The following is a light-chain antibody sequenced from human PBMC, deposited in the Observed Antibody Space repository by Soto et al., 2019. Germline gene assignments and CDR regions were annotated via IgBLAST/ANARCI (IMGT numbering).Light chain of an antibody. CDR1: QRISSC. CDR2: KAS. Sequence: DIQMTQSPSTLSASVGDRVTITCRASQRISSCLAWHQQKPGKAPRLLIYKASNLEGWVPSRFIGSGSRTEFTLTITSLRPDNSATYYFQQDNGNWTFGQVTKVDIK. V-gene: IGKV1-5*03. CDR3: QQDNGNWT. J-gene: IGKJ1*01.